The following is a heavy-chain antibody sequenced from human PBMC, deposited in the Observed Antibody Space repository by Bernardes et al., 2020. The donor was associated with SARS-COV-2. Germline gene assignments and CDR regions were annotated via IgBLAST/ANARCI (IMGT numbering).Heavy chain of an antibody. CDR3: ARVWMGGRGLFDY. D-gene: IGHD1-26*01. CDR1: GFTLNDYN. J-gene: IGHJ4*02. V-gene: IGHV3-21*01. CDR2: ISNDDYFI. Sequence: GGSLRLSCAVSGFTLNDYNMAWVRQAPGKGLEWVADISNDDYFIYYGDSVKGRFTISRDTASDSLYLQMNSLRAEDTAVYYCARVWMGGRGLFDYWGQGTLVTVSS.